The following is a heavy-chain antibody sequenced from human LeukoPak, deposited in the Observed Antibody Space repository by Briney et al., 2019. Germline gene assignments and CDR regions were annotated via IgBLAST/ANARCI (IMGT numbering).Heavy chain of an antibody. CDR3: TTDVILDLGASGGY. J-gene: IGHJ4*02. CDR1: GFTFSSYG. Sequence: GGSLRLSCAASGFTFSSYGMHWVRQAPGKGLEWVAFIRYDGSNKYYADFVKGRFTISRDNSKNTLYLQMNSLRAEDTAVYYCTTDVILDLGASGGYWGQGTLVTVSS. D-gene: IGHD2/OR15-2a*01. V-gene: IGHV3-30*02. CDR2: IRYDGSNK.